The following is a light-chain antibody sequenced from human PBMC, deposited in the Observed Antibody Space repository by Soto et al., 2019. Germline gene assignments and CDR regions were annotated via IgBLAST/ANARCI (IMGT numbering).Light chain of an antibody. CDR3: QQDGTSPRT. V-gene: IGKV3-20*01. CDR1: QSVSSYY. Sequence: EIVLTQSPGTLSLSPGERATLSCRASQSVSSYYLAWYQQKPGQAPRLLIYGASSRATGIPDRFSGSGSGTDFTLTISRLEPEDFAVYYCQQDGTSPRTFGQGTKLEIK. CDR2: GAS. J-gene: IGKJ2*01.